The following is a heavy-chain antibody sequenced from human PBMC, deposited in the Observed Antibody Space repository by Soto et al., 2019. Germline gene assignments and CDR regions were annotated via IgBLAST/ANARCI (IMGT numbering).Heavy chain of an antibody. J-gene: IGHJ4*02. Sequence: PGGSLRLSCSASGFTFSGYAMHWVRQWPGKGLEWVAFISYDGNNQHYADSVKGRFTISRDNSKKTLHLQISSLRDEDTAVYHCAKDVGVQRHFDSRGQCTLATLYS. CDR2: ISYDGNNQ. CDR3: AKDVGVQRHFDS. CDR1: GFTFSGYA. D-gene: IGHD1-26*01. V-gene: IGHV3-30*14.